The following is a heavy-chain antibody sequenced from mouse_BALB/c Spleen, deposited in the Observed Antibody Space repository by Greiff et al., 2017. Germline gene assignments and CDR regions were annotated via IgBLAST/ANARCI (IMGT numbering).Heavy chain of an antibody. CDR1: GYTFTSYT. D-gene: IGHD4-1*01. CDR3: ARSDWDGRGFAY. CDR2: INPSSGYT. V-gene: IGHV1-4*02. Sequence: VQLQQSAAELARPGASVKMSCKASGYTFTSYTMHWVKQRPGQGLEWIGYINPSSGYTEYNQKFKDKTTLTADKSSSTAYMQLSSLTSEDSAVYYCARSDWDGRGFAYWGQGTLVTVSA. J-gene: IGHJ3*01.